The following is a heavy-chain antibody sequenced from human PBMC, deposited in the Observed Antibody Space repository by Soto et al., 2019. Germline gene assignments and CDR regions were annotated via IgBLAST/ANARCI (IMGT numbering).Heavy chain of an antibody. CDR1: GGSFSGYY. D-gene: IGHD6-19*01. J-gene: IGHJ5*02. V-gene: IGHV4-34*01. CDR3: ARGLGVAGENNWFDP. Sequence: QVQLQQWGAGLLKPSETLSLTCAVYGGSFSGYYWSWIRQPPGQGLEWIGEINHSGSTNYNPSLKSRVTISVDTSKNQFSLKLSSVTAADTAVYYCARGLGVAGENNWFDPWGQGTLVTVSS. CDR2: INHSGST.